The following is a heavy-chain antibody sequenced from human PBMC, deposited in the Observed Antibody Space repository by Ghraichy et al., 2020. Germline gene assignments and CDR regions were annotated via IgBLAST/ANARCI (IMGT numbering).Heavy chain of an antibody. V-gene: IGHV3-33*01. CDR2: IWYDGSNK. D-gene: IGHD2-2*02. Sequence: GGSLRLSCAASGFTFSSYGMHWVRQAPGKGLEWVAVIWYDGSNKYYADSVKGRFTISRDNSKNTLYLQMNSLRAEDTAVYYCASGEFRYQLLYHWGQGTLVTVSS. J-gene: IGHJ4*02. CDR3: ASGEFRYQLLYH. CDR1: GFTFSSYG.